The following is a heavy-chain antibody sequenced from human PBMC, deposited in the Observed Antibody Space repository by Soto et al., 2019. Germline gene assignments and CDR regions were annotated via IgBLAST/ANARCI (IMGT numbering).Heavy chain of an antibody. CDR1: GGSISSSSYY. J-gene: IGHJ4*02. D-gene: IGHD2-21*01. V-gene: IGHV4-39*06. CDR3: ARTTGGDGFDY. Sequence: PAETLSLTCTVSGGSISSSSYYWGWIRQPPGKGLEWIGSIYYSGSTYYSTSLKTRLTISKDTSKNQVVLTMTNMDPVDTATYYCARTTGGDGFDYWGQGTLVTVSS. CDR2: IYYSGST.